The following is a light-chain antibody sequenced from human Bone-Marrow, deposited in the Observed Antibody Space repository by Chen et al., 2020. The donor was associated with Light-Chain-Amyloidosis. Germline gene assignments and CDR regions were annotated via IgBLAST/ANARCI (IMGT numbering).Light chain of an antibody. CDR1: SGSIATNY. CDR3: QSYQGSSQGV. J-gene: IGLJ3*02. V-gene: IGLV6-57*01. CDR2: EDD. Sequence: NFMLTQPHSVSESPGKTVLISCTRSSGSIATNYVQWYQQRPGSSPTTVIYEDDQRPSGVPDRFSGSIDRSSTSASLTISGLKTEDESDYYCQSYQGSSQGVFGGGTKLTVL.